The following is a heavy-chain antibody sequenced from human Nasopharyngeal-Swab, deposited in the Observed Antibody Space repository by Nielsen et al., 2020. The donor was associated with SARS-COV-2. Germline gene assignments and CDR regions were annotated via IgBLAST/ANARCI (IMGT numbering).Heavy chain of an antibody. CDR2: IIPILGIA. D-gene: IGHD2-2*02. Sequence: SVKVSCKASGYTFTSYGISWVRQAPGQGLEWMGRIIPILGIANYAQKFQGRVTITADKSTSTAYMELSSLRSEDTAVYYCASIPDTLSYYYYGMDVWGQGTTVTVSS. V-gene: IGHV1-69*04. J-gene: IGHJ6*02. CDR3: ASIPDTLSYYYYGMDV. CDR1: GYTFTSYG.